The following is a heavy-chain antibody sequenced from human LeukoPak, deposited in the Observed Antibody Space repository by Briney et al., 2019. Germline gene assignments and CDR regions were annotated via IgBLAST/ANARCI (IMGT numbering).Heavy chain of an antibody. V-gene: IGHV4-59*12. J-gene: IGHJ6*02. D-gene: IGHD3-10*01. CDR1: GGSISSYY. CDR2: IYYSGST. CDR3: ARGVTTFGGWSGGRMDV. Sequence: PSETLSLTCTVSGGSISSYYWSWIRQPPGKGLEWIGYIYYSGSTNYNPSLKSRVTISVDTSKNQFSLRLSSVTAADTAVYFCARGVTTFGGWSGGRMDVWGQGTTVTVSS.